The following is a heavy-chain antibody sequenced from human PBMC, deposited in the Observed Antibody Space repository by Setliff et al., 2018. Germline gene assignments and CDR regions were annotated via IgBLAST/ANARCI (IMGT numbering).Heavy chain of an antibody. D-gene: IGHD2-8*01. Sequence: ASVKVSCKASGYTFTSYGISWVRQAPGQGLEWMGIINPSGGSTSYAQKFQGRVTMTRDTSTSTVYMELSSLRSEDTAVYYCARDTNTWSFDYWGQGTLVTVSS. CDR2: INPSGGST. J-gene: IGHJ4*02. CDR3: ARDTNTWSFDY. CDR1: GYTFTSYG. V-gene: IGHV1-46*01.